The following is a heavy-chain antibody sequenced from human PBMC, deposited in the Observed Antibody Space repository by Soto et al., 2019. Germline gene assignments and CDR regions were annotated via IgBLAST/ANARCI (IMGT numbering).Heavy chain of an antibody. J-gene: IGHJ6*02. D-gene: IGHD4-17*01. Sequence: QVQLQESGPGLVKPSETLSLTCTVSGGSVSSGNYSWSWIRQPPGKGLEWIGYIHSSGSTNYNPSLRSRVTISTDTSRNQFSLKLTSVTAADTAVYYCAILTKPTAVTTAFRGGYGLDVWGQGTTVTVSS. CDR3: AILTKPTAVTTAFRGGYGLDV. V-gene: IGHV4-61*01. CDR2: IHSSGST. CDR1: GGSVSSGNYS.